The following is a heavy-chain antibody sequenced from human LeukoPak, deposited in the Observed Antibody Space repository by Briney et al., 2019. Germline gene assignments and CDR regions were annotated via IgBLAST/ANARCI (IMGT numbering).Heavy chain of an antibody. Sequence: ASVKVSCKASGYTFTDNYIHWVRQAPGQGLEWMGWINPLSGGPMYAQKFQGRVTMTRDTSLSTAYIELNGLKSEDTAIYYCAREGIKIFGGWAPFDPWGQGPLVTVS. J-gene: IGHJ5*02. D-gene: IGHD3-3*01. V-gene: IGHV1-2*02. CDR3: AREGIKIFGGWAPFDP. CDR2: INPLSGGP. CDR1: GYTFTDNY.